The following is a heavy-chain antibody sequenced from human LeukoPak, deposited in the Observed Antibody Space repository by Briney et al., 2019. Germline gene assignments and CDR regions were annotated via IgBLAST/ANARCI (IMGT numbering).Heavy chain of an antibody. CDR1: GYTFTSYG. V-gene: IGHV1-18*01. D-gene: IGHD3-10*01. Sequence: ASVKVSCKASGYTFTSYGISWVRQAPGQGLEWMGWISAYNGNTNYAQKLQGRVTMTTDTSTSTAYMELRSLRSDDTAVYYCARGGVLLWFGELSGAIDAFDIWGQGTMVTVSS. CDR2: ISAYNGNT. J-gene: IGHJ3*02. CDR3: ARGGVLLWFGELSGAIDAFDI.